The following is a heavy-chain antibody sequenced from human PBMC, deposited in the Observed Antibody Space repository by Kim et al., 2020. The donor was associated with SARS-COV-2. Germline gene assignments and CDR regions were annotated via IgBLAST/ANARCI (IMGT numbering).Heavy chain of an antibody. V-gene: IGHV1-3*01. D-gene: IGHD4-17*01. CDR1: GYTFTTYA. J-gene: IGHJ4*02. CDR3: TRELDPTGFYFDY. Sequence: ASVKVSCKASGYTFTTYAIQWVRQAPGQRLEWMGWINAGNGNTKYSQKFQGRVTISRDTSATTAYLELSSLTSEDTAIYYCTRELDPTGFYFDYWGQGILVTVSS. CDR2: INAGNGNT.